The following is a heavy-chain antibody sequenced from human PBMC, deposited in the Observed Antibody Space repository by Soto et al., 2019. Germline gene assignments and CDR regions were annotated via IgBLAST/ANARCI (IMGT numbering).Heavy chain of an antibody. V-gene: IGHV3-21*01. J-gene: IGHJ4*02. Sequence: EVQLVESGGGLVKPGGSLRLSCAASGFTFSSYSMNWVRQAPGKGLEWVSSISSSSSYIYYADSVKGRFTISRDNAKNSLYLQMNSLRAEDTAVYYCARDARTSVVAAATTFDYWGQGTLVTVSS. CDR3: ARDARTSVVAAATTFDY. CDR2: ISSSSSYI. D-gene: IGHD2-15*01. CDR1: GFTFSSYS.